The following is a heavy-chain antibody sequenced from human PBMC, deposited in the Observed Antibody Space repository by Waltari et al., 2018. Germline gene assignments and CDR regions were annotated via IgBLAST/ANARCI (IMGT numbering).Heavy chain of an antibody. CDR3: ARPGYGSGSYRHWWFDL. CDR2: IYPGDSDT. D-gene: IGHD3-10*01. J-gene: IGHJ2*01. CDR1: GYSFTSYW. Sequence: EVQLVQSGAEVTKPGESLKISCKGSGYSFTSYWIGRVRQMPGKGLEWMGIIYPGDSDTRYSPSFQGQVTISADKSISTAYLQWSSLKASDTAMYYCARPGYGSGSYRHWWFDLWGRGTLVTVSS. V-gene: IGHV5-51*01.